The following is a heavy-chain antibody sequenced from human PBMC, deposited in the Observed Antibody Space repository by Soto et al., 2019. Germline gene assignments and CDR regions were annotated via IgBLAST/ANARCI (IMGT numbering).Heavy chain of an antibody. CDR1: GFTFSNYA. D-gene: IGHD3-10*01. J-gene: IGHJ4*02. Sequence: EVQLLESGGGLVQPGGSLRLSCAASGFTFSNYAMNWVRQAPGKGLEWVSTIGGSGAPTYYADSVRGRFTISRDNSKNTLYLQMNSLRDEDTAVYFCASKLTFGSSSDYWGQGTLVNGSS. V-gene: IGHV3-23*01. CDR2: IGGSGAPT. CDR3: ASKLTFGSSSDY.